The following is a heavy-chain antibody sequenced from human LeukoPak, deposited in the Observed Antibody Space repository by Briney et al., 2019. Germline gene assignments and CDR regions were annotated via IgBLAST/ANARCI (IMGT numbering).Heavy chain of an antibody. CDR3: ARDTALRYFDWPDGRKAYYYGMDV. CDR2: ISTYNGNT. J-gene: IGHJ6*02. CDR1: GYTFTTYG. D-gene: IGHD3-9*01. V-gene: IGHV1-18*01. Sequence: ASVKVSCKSSGYTFTTYGITWVRQAPGQGLEWMGWISTYNGNTDYAQQFQGRVTMTTDTSTSTAYMELRSLRSDDTAVYYCARDTALRYFDWPDGRKAYYYGMDVWGQGTTVTVPS.